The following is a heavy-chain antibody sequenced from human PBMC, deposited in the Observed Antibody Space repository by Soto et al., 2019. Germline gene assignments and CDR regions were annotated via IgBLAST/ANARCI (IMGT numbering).Heavy chain of an antibody. CDR3: AXGRSYGGNSRGAYWFDP. V-gene: IGHV4-34*01. J-gene: IGHJ5*02. CDR2: INHSGST. CDR1: GGSFSCYY. Sequence: PSETLSLTCAVYGGSFSCYYWSWIRQPPGKGLEWIGEINHSGSTNYNPSLKSRVTISVDTSKNQFSLKLSSVTAADTAVYYCAXGRSYGGNSRGAYWFDPWGQGTLVTVSS. D-gene: IGHD4-17*01.